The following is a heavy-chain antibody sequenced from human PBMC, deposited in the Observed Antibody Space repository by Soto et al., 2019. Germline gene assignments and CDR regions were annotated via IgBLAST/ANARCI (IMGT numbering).Heavy chain of an antibody. CDR2: TYYRSKWYN. Sequence: KQSQTLSLTCAISGDSVSSNNAAWNWIRQSPSRGLEWLGRTYYRSKWYNDYAVSVKSRITINPDTSKNQFSLQLNSVTPEDTAVYYCARVSHYSSSSYYYYGMDVWGQGTTVTVSS. J-gene: IGHJ6*02. D-gene: IGHD6-6*01. V-gene: IGHV6-1*01. CDR1: GDSVSSNNAA. CDR3: ARVSHYSSSSYYYYGMDV.